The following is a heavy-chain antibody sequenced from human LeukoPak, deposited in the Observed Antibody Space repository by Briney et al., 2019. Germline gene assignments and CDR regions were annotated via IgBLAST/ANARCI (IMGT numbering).Heavy chain of an antibody. CDR1: GYTFTSYD. CDR3: ARGPHLRFGEVYYYYMDV. J-gene: IGHJ6*03. Sequence: ASVKVSCKASGYTFTSYDINWVRQATGQGLEWMGWMNPNSGNTGYAQKFQGRVTMTRNTSISTAYMELSSLRSEDTAVYYCARGPHLRFGEVYYYYMDVWGKGTTVTVSS. V-gene: IGHV1-8*01. D-gene: IGHD3-16*01. CDR2: MNPNSGNT.